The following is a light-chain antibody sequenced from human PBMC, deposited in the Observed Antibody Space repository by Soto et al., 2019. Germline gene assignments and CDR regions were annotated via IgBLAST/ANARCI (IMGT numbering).Light chain of an antibody. V-gene: IGKV3-20*01. Sequence: NVLTQSPGTLSLSPGERATLSCRASQSVSTSYLAWYQQKPGQAPRLLIYGASSRATGIPDRFSGSGSGTDFTLRISRLEPEDFAVYYCQQYGSSPYTFGQGTKVEIK. CDR1: QSVSTSY. CDR3: QQYGSSPYT. CDR2: GAS. J-gene: IGKJ2*01.